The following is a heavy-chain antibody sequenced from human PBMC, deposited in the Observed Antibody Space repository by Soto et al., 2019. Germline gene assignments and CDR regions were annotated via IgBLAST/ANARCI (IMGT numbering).Heavy chain of an antibody. D-gene: IGHD3-3*01. CDR1: GYTFTSYD. V-gene: IGHV1-8*01. CDR2: MNPNSGNT. J-gene: IGHJ5*02. Sequence: GASVKVSCKASGYTFTSYDINWVRQATGQGLEWMGWMNPNSGNTGYAQKFQGRVTMTRTTSISTAYMELSSLRSADTAVYYCARVYDFGVFYGGWFAPWGREPLVTVPS. CDR3: ARVYDFGVFYGGWFAP.